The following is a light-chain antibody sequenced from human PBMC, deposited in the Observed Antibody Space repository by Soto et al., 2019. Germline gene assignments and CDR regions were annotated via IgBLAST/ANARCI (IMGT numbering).Light chain of an antibody. Sequence: QAVVTQPPSASGTPGQRVTISCSGSSSNIGLNYVYWYQQLPGTAPKLLIYRNTQRPSGVPDRFSGSKSGTSASLAISGLRSEDEADYYCAAWDDSLSGPALGGGTKLTVL. V-gene: IGLV1-47*01. CDR2: RNT. CDR1: SSNIGLNY. CDR3: AAWDDSLSGPA. J-gene: IGLJ2*01.